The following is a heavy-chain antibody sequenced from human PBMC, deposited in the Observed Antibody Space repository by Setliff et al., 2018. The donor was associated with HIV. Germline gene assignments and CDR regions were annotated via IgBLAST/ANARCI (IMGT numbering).Heavy chain of an antibody. D-gene: IGHD2-2*03. V-gene: IGHV4-39*01. CDR1: GGSISSSSYD. Sequence: PSETLSLTCTVSGGSISSSSYDWGWIRQPPGKGLEWIGSIYYSGSTYYNPPLKSRVIISVDTSKKQFSLKLSSVTAADTAVYYCARLNDGFYYYYMDVWGKGTTVTVSS. CDR2: IYYSGST. J-gene: IGHJ6*03. CDR3: ARLNDGFYYYYMDV.